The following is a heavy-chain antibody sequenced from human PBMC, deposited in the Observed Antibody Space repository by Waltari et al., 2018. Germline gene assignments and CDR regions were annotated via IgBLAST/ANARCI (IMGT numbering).Heavy chain of an antibody. CDR3: ARTYSGDYEFWFDP. D-gene: IGHD1-26*01. CDR2: IDYSGNT. CDR1: GGSISSINYN. Sequence: QLQLQESGPGLVKSSETLSLTCDVSGGSISSINYNWGWLRQTPGKGLEWIASIDYSGNTYYTPSLKSRVTISVDTSKNQFSLRLSSVTAADTAVYYCARTYSGDYEFWFDPWGQGTLVTVSS. V-gene: IGHV4-39*01. J-gene: IGHJ5*02.